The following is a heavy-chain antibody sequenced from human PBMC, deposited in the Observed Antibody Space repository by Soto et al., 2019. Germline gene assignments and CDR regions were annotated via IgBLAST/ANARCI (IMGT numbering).Heavy chain of an antibody. V-gene: IGHV3-23*01. J-gene: IGHJ2*01. Sequence: EVQLLESGGGLVQPGGSLRLSCAASGFTFSSYAMNWVRQAPGKGLEWVSVISGSGGSTYYADAVKGRFTISRDNSKNTLFLQMNSLRAEDTAVYYCAKRTVGWYFDLWGRGTLVTVSS. D-gene: IGHD4-17*01. CDR2: ISGSGGST. CDR1: GFTFSSYA. CDR3: AKRTVGWYFDL.